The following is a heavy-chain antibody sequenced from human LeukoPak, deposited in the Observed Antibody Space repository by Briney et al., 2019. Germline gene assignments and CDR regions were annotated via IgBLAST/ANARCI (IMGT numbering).Heavy chain of an antibody. J-gene: IGHJ4*02. V-gene: IGHV4-34*01. CDR1: GGSFSGYY. CDR2: INHSGST. CDR3: ARHGPRRAFDY. Sequence: SETLSLTCAVYGGSFSGYYWSWIRQPPGKGLEWIGEINHSGSTNYNPSLKSRVTISVDTSKNQFSLKLNSVTAADTAVYYCARHGPRRAFDYWGQGTLVTVSS. D-gene: IGHD5-24*01.